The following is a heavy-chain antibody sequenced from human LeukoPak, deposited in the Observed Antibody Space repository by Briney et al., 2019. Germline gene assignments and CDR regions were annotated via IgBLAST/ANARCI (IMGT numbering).Heavy chain of an antibody. V-gene: IGHV4-4*07. CDR1: GASISSYY. D-gene: IGHD4-23*01. J-gene: IGHJ6*03. CDR2: IYTGGRT. Sequence: PSETLSLTCAVSGASISSYYWNWLRQPAGKGLEGIGRIYTGGRTNYNPSLTSRVTISVDTSKNQFSLKLSSVTAADTAVYYCARAFGGNSGRYYYYYMDVWGKGTTVTVSS. CDR3: ARAFGGNSGRYYYYYMDV.